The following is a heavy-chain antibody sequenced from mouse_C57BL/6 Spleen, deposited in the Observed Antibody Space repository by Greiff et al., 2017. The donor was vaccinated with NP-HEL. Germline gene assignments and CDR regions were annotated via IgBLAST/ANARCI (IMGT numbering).Heavy chain of an antibody. Sequence: VQLQQSGPELVKPGASVKISCKASGYAFSSSWMNWVKQRPGKGLEWIGRIYPGDGDTNYNGKFKGKATLTADKSSSTAYMQLSSLTSEDSEVYFCARKFTTVGAMDYWGQGTSVTVSS. CDR2: IYPGDGDT. J-gene: IGHJ4*01. D-gene: IGHD1-1*01. CDR3: ARKFTTVGAMDY. V-gene: IGHV1-82*01. CDR1: GYAFSSSW.